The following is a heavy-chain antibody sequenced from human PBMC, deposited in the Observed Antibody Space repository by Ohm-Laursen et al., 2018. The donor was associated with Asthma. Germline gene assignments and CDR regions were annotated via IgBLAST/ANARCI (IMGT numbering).Heavy chain of an antibody. CDR3: ARGNLEGLQ. J-gene: IGHJ4*02. Sequence: SLRLSCAASGFIFSDYFAHWVRQGPGGGLIWISHIFPDGRHTNYADSVKGRFTISRDDAKNTLYLQMNSLRADDSAVYYCARGNLEGLQWGQGTLVTVSS. CDR1: GFIFSDYF. D-gene: IGHD5-24*01. V-gene: IGHV3-74*01. CDR2: IFPDGRHT.